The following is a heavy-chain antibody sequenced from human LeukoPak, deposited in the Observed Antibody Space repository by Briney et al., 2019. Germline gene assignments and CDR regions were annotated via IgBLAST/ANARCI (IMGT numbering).Heavy chain of an antibody. D-gene: IGHD3-16*01. CDR2: MSYDGNNK. V-gene: IGHV3-30*18. Sequence: GGSLRLSRAASGFTFSNYGMHWVRQAPGKGLEWVAVMSYDGNNKYHADSVKGRFTISRDNSQNTLYLQMDSLRPDDTAVYYCAKVREIMFRGPQDYWGQGTLVTVSS. J-gene: IGHJ4*02. CDR3: AKVREIMFRGPQDY. CDR1: GFTFSNYG.